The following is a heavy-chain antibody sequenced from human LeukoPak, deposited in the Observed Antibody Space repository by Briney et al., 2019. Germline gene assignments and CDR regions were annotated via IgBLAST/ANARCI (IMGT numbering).Heavy chain of an antibody. CDR2: IYYSGST. Sequence: SETLSLTCTVSGGSISSYYWSWIRQPPGKGLEWIGYIYYSGSTNYNPSLKSRVTISVDTSKNQFSLKLSSVTAADTAVYYCSSTSRSTVAVSGTILDYWGQGTLVTVSS. CDR3: SSTSRSTVAVSGTILDY. J-gene: IGHJ4*02. D-gene: IGHD6-19*01. CDR1: GGSISSYY. V-gene: IGHV4-59*12.